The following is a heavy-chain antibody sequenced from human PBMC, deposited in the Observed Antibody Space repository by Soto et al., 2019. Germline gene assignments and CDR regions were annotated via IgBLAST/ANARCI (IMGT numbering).Heavy chain of an antibody. CDR1: GYTFTSYA. CDR3: ARGLRIQLTSINYYYYGMDV. J-gene: IGHJ6*02. D-gene: IGHD5-18*01. V-gene: IGHV1-3*01. CDR2: INAGHGNT. Sequence: GASVKVSCKASGYTFTSYAMHWVRQAPGQRLEWMGWINAGHGNTKYSQKFQGRVTITRDTSASTAYMELSSLRSEDTAVYYCARGLRIQLTSINYYYYGMDVWGQGTTVTVSS.